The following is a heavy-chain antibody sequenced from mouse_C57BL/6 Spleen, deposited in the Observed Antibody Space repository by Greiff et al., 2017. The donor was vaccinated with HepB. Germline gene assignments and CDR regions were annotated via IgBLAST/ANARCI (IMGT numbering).Heavy chain of an antibody. D-gene: IGHD2-3*01. V-gene: IGHV1-61*01. CDR1: GYTFTSYW. Sequence: QVHVKQPGAELVRPGSSVKLSCKASGYTFTSYWMDWVKQRPGQGLEWIGNIYPSDSETHYNQKFKDKATLTVDKSSCTAYMQLSSLTSEDSAVYYCARDDGYPWYFDVWGTGTTVTVSS. CDR2: IYPSDSET. CDR3: ARDDGYPWYFDV. J-gene: IGHJ1*03.